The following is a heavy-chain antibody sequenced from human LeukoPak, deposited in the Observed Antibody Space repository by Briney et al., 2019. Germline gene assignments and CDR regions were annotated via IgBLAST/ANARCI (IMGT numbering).Heavy chain of an antibody. CDR2: IKKDGSQT. D-gene: IGHD3-10*01. Sequence: GGSLRLSCAASGFTFSNYWMSWVRQAPGKGLEWVANIKKDGSQTYYVDSVKGRFTISRDNAKNSLSLQMNSLRAEDTAVYYCARDNNMVRGVILAFDIWGQGTTVTVSS. CDR1: GFTFSNYW. J-gene: IGHJ3*02. CDR3: ARDNNMVRGVILAFDI. V-gene: IGHV3-7*01.